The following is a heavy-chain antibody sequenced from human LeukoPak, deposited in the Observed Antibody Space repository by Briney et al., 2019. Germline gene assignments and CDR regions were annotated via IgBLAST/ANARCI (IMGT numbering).Heavy chain of an antibody. J-gene: IGHJ4*02. CDR1: GGTFSSYA. CDR3: AREGRGCGYSYGSAGRNFDY. Sequence: SVKVSCKASGGTFSSYAISWVRQAPGQGLEWMGGIIPIFGTANYAQKFQGRVTITADESTSTAYMELSSLRSEDTAVYYCAREGRGCGYSYGSAGRNFDYWGQGTLVTVSS. D-gene: IGHD5-18*01. V-gene: IGHV1-69*13. CDR2: IIPIFGTA.